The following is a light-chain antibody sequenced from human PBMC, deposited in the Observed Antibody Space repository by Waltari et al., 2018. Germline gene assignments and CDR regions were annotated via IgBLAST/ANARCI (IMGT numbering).Light chain of an antibody. CDR3: GTWDSSLSGAV. Sequence: QSVLTQPPSVSAAPGQRVTIHCSGGRFNIGNNYLSWYRQFPGQAPKLLIYENTERPSGIPGRFSGSKSGTSATLDITGLQAGDEADYYCGTWDSSLSGAVFGGGTHLTVL. CDR2: ENT. CDR1: RFNIGNNY. J-gene: IGLJ7*01. V-gene: IGLV1-51*02.